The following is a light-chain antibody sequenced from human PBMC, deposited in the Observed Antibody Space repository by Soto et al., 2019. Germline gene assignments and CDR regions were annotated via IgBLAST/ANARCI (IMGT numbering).Light chain of an antibody. CDR1: QSISSH. Sequence: DIQMTQSPSTLSASVGDRVTITCRASQSISSHLNWYQQKPGKAPKLLIYAASRLQSGVPSRFSGSGSGTDFTLTISSLQPEDFATYYCQQSYSTPPTFGQGTKVDIK. J-gene: IGKJ2*01. CDR2: AAS. CDR3: QQSYSTPPT. V-gene: IGKV1-39*01.